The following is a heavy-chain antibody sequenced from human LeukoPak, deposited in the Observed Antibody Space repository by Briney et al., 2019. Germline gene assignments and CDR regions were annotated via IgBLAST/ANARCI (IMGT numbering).Heavy chain of an antibody. J-gene: IGHJ6*03. CDR3: ARELHYDYYYMDV. CDR2: IWYDGSNK. D-gene: IGHD3-16*01. V-gene: IGHV3-33*01. CDR1: GFTFSSYG. Sequence: GGSLRLSCAASGFTFSSYGMHWVRQAPGKGLEWVAVIWYDGSNKYYADSVKGRFTISRDNSKNTLYLQMNSLRAEDTAVYYCARELHYDYYYMDVWGKGTTVTVSS.